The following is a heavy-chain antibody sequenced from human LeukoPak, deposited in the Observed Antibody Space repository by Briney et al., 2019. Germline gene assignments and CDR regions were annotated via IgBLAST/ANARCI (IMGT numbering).Heavy chain of an antibody. CDR3: ARARWLPPDY. D-gene: IGHD6-19*01. V-gene: IGHV4-61*01. J-gene: IGHJ4*02. CDR1: GGSISSGSYS. Sequence: PSQTLSLTCADSGGSISSGSYSWSWIRQPPGKGLEWIGYIYYSGSTNYNPSLKSRVTISVDTSKNQFSLKLSSVTAADTAVYYCARARWLPPDYWGQGTLVTVSS. CDR2: IYYSGST.